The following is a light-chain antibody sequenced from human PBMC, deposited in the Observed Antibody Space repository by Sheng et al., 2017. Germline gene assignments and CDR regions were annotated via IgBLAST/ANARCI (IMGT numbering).Light chain of an antibody. Sequence: AQAQPASVSGSPGQSITISCTGTTNDIASFNYVAWYQHHAGRAPKLMIYDVTKRPSEVSNRFSGSKSGNTASLTISNLQAEDEADYYCSSYTGSITVLFGGGTKVTVL. CDR2: DVT. CDR1: TNDIASFNY. V-gene: IGLV2-14*03. CDR3: SSYTGSITVL. J-gene: IGLJ2*01.